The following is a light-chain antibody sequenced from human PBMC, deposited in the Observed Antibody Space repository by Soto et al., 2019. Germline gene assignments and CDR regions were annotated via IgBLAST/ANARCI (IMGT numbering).Light chain of an antibody. CDR1: QSVSSN. CDR3: QHYNNWPPKFT. Sequence: EIVMTQSPAPLSVSPGERATLSCRASQSVSSNFAWYQQKPGQAPRLLIYGASTRATGIPARFSGSGSGTEFTLTISSLQSEDFAVYYCQHYNNWPPKFTFGPGTQVDIK. J-gene: IGKJ3*01. V-gene: IGKV3-15*01. CDR2: GAS.